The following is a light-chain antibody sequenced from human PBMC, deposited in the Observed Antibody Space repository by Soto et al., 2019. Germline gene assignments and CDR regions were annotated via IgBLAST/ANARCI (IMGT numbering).Light chain of an antibody. V-gene: IGLV1-47*01. CDR1: SSNIGSNY. J-gene: IGLJ2*01. CDR3: AAWDDSLSGVV. CDR2: RNN. Sequence: QSVLTQPPSASGTPGQRVTISCSGSSSNIGSNYVYWYQRLPGTAPKLLIYRNNQRPSGVPDRFSGSKSGTSASLAISGLRSEDEADYCCAAWDDSLSGVVFGGGTKLTVL.